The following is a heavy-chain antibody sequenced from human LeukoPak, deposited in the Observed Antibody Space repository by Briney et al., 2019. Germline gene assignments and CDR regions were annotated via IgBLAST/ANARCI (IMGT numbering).Heavy chain of an antibody. J-gene: IGHJ4*02. V-gene: IGHV3-48*04. D-gene: IGHD3-16*01. Sequence: GGSLRLSCAASGFTFFSYSMNWVRQSPGKGLEWVSYISSSSSTIYYADSVKGRFTISRDNAKSSLYLQMNSLRAEDTAVYYCARDGGSGADYWGQGTLVSVSS. CDR3: ARDGGSGADY. CDR1: GFTFFSYS. CDR2: ISSSSSTI.